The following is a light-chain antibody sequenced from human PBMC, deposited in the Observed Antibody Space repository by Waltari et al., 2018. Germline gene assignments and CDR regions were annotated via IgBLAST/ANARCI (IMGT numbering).Light chain of an antibody. CDR2: VNSDGSH. Sequence: QLVLTQSPSASASLGASIKLTCTLSSGHSSNVIAWLQQQPEKGPRYLMKVNSDGSHTRGNEIPDRFSGSSSWAGRYLTISSLQSEDEADYYCQTGGHGTWVFGGGTKLTVL. V-gene: IGLV4-69*01. J-gene: IGLJ3*02. CDR3: QTGGHGTWV. CDR1: SGHSSNV.